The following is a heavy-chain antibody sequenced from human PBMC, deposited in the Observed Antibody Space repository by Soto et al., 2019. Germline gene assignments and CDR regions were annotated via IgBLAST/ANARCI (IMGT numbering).Heavy chain of an antibody. V-gene: IGHV4-34*01. CDR1: GGSFNDYA. Sequence: QVQLQQWGAGLLKPSETLSLTCAVYGGSFNDYAWGWIRQPPGKGLEYIGEINDSGTTNYNPSLKSRVTISLDTSKNQFSLKLTSVTAEDTAVYYCARVSDCWGQGTRVTVSS. J-gene: IGHJ4*02. CDR3: ARVSDC. CDR2: INDSGTT.